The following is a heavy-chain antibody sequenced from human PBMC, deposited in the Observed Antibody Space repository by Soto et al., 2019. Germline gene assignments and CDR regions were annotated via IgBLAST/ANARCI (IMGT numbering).Heavy chain of an antibody. CDR2: IIPILGIA. Sequence: QVQLVQSGAEVKKPGSSVKVSCKASGGTFSSYTISWVRQAPGQGLEWMGRIIPILGIANYAQKFQGRVTITADKATSTAYMELSSLRSEDTAVYYCARGVYCSSTSCYVVGWFDPWGQGTLVTVSS. V-gene: IGHV1-69*02. D-gene: IGHD2-2*01. J-gene: IGHJ5*02. CDR1: GGTFSSYT. CDR3: ARGVYCSSTSCYVVGWFDP.